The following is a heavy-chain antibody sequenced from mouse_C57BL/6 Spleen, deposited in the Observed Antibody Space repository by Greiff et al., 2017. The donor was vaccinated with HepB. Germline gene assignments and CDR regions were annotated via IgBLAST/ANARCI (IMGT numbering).Heavy chain of an antibody. D-gene: IGHD3-2*02. Sequence: VKLMESGAELARPGASVKLSCKASGYTFTSYGISWVKQRTGQGLEWIGEIYPRSGNTYYNEKFKGKATLTADKSSSTAYMELRSLTSEDSAVYFCAREGGAQATKAMDYWGQGTSVTVSS. CDR2: IYPRSGNT. CDR1: GYTFTSYG. CDR3: AREGGAQATKAMDY. J-gene: IGHJ4*01. V-gene: IGHV1-81*01.